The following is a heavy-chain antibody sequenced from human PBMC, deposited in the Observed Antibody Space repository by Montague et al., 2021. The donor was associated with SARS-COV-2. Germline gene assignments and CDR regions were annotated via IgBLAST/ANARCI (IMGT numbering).Heavy chain of an antibody. CDR2: VSGDGDST. CDR1: GFYFNDYG. J-gene: IGHJ4*02. V-gene: IGHV3-23*01. Sequence: SLRLSCAVSGFYFNDYGMSWVRQAPGKGLDWVSAVSGDGDSTYYADSVKGRFTISRDNSKNTLYLQMNSLRAEDMAVYYCAKCLRFSGFDGNYFDSWGQGTLVTVSS. D-gene: IGHD5-12*01. CDR3: AKCLRFSGFDGNYFDS.